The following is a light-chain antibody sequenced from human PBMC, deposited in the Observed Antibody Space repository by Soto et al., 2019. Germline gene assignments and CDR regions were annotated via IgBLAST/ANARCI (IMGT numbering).Light chain of an antibody. CDR3: QQYYSTVCT. CDR1: QSLLYNPNYKNY. Sequence: DIVMTQSPDSLAVSLGERATINCKSSQSLLYNPNYKNYLAWYQQKPGQPPKLLISWASARESGVPDRFSGSGSGTDFTLTISSLQAEDVAVYYCQQYYSTVCTFGQGTKVEIK. V-gene: IGKV4-1*01. J-gene: IGKJ2*02. CDR2: WAS.